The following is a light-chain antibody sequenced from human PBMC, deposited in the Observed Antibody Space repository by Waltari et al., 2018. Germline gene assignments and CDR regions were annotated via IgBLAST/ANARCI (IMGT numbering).Light chain of an antibody. Sequence: VMTQSPDTLSVSPGVRATLSCRASQSSATNLAWYQQRRGQAPRLLIFDASTRATSISGRFSGSGSGTEFTLTISSLQSDDSAVYYCQQYNRWPPITFGQGTRLEIK. J-gene: IGKJ5*01. V-gene: IGKV3-15*01. CDR1: QSSATN. CDR2: DAS. CDR3: QQYNRWPPIT.